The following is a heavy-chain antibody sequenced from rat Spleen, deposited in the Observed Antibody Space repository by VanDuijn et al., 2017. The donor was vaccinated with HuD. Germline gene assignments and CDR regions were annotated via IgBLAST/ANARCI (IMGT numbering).Heavy chain of an antibody. CDR1: GFTFSDYY. V-gene: IGHV5-29*01. J-gene: IGHJ1*01. CDR2: ISSDGGRN. D-gene: IGHD4-3*01. CDR3: VRQDTSGYFGF. Sequence: EVQLVESDGGLVQPGRSLKLSCAASGFTFSDYYMAWVRQAPTKGLEWVATISSDGGRNFYRDSVKGRFTVSRENAKSTLYLLMDSLRSEDTATYYCVRQDTSGYFGFWGPGTMVTVSS.